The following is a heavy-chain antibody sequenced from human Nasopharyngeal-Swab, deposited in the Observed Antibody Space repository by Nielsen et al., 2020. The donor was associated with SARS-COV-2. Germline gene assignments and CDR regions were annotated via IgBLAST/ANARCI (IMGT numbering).Heavy chain of an antibody. D-gene: IGHD7-27*01. CDR3: ARALWGSYYYGMDV. V-gene: IGHV3-30*04. CDR2: ISYDGSNK. J-gene: IGHJ6*02. Sequence: GESLKISCAASGFTFSSYAMHWVRQAPGKGLEWVAVISYDGSNKYYADSVKGRFTISRDNSKNTLYLQMNSLRAEDMAVYYCARALWGSYYYGMDVWGQGTTVTVSS. CDR1: GFTFSSYA.